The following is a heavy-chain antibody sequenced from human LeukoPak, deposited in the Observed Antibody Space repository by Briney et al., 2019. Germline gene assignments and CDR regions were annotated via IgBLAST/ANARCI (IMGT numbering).Heavy chain of an antibody. CDR3: ARGHRDYDFWSGYLRGDFDP. CDR1: GGSFSGYY. D-gene: IGHD3-3*01. V-gene: IGHV4-34*01. Sequence: SETLSLTCAVYGGSFSGYYWSWIRQPPGKGLEWIGEIHHSGSTNYNPSLKSRVTISVDTSKNQFSLKLSSVTAADTAVYYCARGHRDYDFWSGYLRGDFDPWGQGTLVTVSS. CDR2: IHHSGST. J-gene: IGHJ5*02.